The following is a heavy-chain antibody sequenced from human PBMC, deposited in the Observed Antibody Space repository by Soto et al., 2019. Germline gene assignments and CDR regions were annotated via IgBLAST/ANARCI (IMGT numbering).Heavy chain of an antibody. D-gene: IGHD3-9*01. V-gene: IGHV1-18*04. Sequence: QVQLVQSGAEVKKPGASVKVSCKASGYTFTSYGISWVRQAPGQGLEWMGWIRAYNGNTNYAQKLQGRVTMTTDTSTSSLYMELRSLRSDDTAVYYCARDRPEPYDNYGMDVWGQGTTVTVSS. J-gene: IGHJ6*02. CDR1: GYTFTSYG. CDR3: ARDRPEPYDNYGMDV. CDR2: IRAYNGNT.